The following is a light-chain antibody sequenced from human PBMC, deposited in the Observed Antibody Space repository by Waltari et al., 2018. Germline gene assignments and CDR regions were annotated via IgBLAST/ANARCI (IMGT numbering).Light chain of an antibody. Sequence: EIVMTQSPLSLPVTPGEPASISCRSSQSLLYSNGYNYLDWYLQKPGPSPQFLIYLGTSRASGFPDRFSGSGSCTDFTLKISRVEAEDVGVYFCMQSLQALRTYGQGTRLEIK. CDR1: QSLLYSNGYNY. CDR3: MQSLQALRT. CDR2: LGT. V-gene: IGKV2-28*01. J-gene: IGKJ2*01.